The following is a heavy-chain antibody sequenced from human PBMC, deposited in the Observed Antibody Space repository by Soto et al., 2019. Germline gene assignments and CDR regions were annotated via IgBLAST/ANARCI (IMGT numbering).Heavy chain of an antibody. Sequence: QVQLVQSGAEVKKPGSSVRVSCKASGDSFSKYTVNWVRQAPRQGLEWMGGIIPRFGTTNFAPTLQGRVTITADESINTVYRGLRSLRSGDTPLYYCGRGGGLYNSGRSQLAPWARGALVPASS. V-gene: IGHV1-69*01. CDR2: IIPRFGTT. D-gene: IGHD1-1*01. CDR1: GDSFSKYT. J-gene: IGHJ5*02. CDR3: GRGGGLYNSGRSQLAP.